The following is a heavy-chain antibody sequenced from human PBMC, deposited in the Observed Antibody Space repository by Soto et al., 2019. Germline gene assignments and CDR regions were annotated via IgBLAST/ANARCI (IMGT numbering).Heavy chain of an antibody. D-gene: IGHD3-9*01. J-gene: IGHJ4*02. CDR3: ARGRAYDIWTGYYLTFDH. CDR1: GGSISSSSYY. V-gene: IGHV4-39*01. Sequence: SETLSLTCTVSGGSISSSSYYWGWVRQPPGKGLEWIGSIYYSGSTYYNPSLKSRVTISVDTSKNQFSLKLSSVTAADTAVYYCARGRAYDIWTGYYLTFDHWSQGTLVTVPS. CDR2: IYYSGST.